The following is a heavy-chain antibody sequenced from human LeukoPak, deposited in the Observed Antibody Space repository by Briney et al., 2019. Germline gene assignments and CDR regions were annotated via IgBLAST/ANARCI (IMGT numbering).Heavy chain of an antibody. V-gene: IGHV3-33*06. J-gene: IGHJ4*02. Sequence: GSLRLSCAASGFTFSSYGMHWVRQAPGKGLEWVAVIWYDGSNKYYADSVKGRFTISRDNSKNTLYLQMYSLRAEDTAVYYCAKDRIAAAGTWFDYWGQGTLVTVSS. D-gene: IGHD6-13*01. CDR1: GFTFSSYG. CDR2: IWYDGSNK. CDR3: AKDRIAAAGTWFDY.